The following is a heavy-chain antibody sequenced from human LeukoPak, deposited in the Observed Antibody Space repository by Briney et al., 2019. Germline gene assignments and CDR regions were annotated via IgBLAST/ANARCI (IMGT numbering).Heavy chain of an antibody. CDR3: ARDKDVVVVPAAMPSNPYGMDV. J-gene: IGHJ6*02. Sequence: SVKVSCKASGGTFSSYAISWVRQAPGQGLEWMEGIIPIFGTANYAQKFQGRVTITADESTSTAYMELSSLRSEDTAVYYCARDKDVVVVPAAMPSNPYGMDVWGQGTTVTVSS. D-gene: IGHD2-2*01. V-gene: IGHV1-69*13. CDR2: IIPIFGTA. CDR1: GGTFSSYA.